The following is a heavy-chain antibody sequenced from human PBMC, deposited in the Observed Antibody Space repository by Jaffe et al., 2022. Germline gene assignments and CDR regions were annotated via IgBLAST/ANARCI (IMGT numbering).Heavy chain of an antibody. CDR2: ISSSSSYI. CDR1: GFTFSSYS. CDR3: ARDCSGGSCDDAFDI. J-gene: IGHJ3*02. D-gene: IGHD2-15*01. V-gene: IGHV3-21*01. Sequence: EVQLVESGGGLVKPGGSLRLSCAASGFTFSSYSMNWVRQAPGKGLEWVSSISSSSSYIYYADSVKGRFTISRDNAKNSLYLQMNSLRAEDTAVYYCARDCSGGSCDDAFDIWGQGTMVTVSS.